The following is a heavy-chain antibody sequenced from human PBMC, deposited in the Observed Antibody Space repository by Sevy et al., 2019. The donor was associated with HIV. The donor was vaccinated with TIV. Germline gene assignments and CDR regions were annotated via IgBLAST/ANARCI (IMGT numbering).Heavy chain of an antibody. V-gene: IGHV3-7*01. Sequence: GGSLRLSCAASGFIYSNYWMSWVRQAPGKGPEWVANINQDGTETDYVDSVKGRVTITRDNAKNTLYLQMNSLRAEDTALYYCAFKEYTSKPVVFDYWGRGSLVTVSS. J-gene: IGHJ4*02. CDR1: GFIYSNYW. CDR3: AFKEYTSKPVVFDY. D-gene: IGHD2-15*01. CDR2: INQDGTET.